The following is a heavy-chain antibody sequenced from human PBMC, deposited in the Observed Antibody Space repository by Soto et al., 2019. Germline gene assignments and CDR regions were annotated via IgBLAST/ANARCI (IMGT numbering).Heavy chain of an antibody. Sequence: GESLKISCTGFGYTFTTFWISWVRQMPGKGLEWMGRIDPGDTYATYSPAFQGHVTISADKATSTAYLQWSSLKASDTAMYFCARIYCTTTICDSWFDPWGQCTLVTVSS. J-gene: IGHJ5*02. CDR2: IDPGDTYA. D-gene: IGHD2-2*01. V-gene: IGHV5-10-1*01. CDR1: GYTFTTFW. CDR3: ARIYCTTTICDSWFDP.